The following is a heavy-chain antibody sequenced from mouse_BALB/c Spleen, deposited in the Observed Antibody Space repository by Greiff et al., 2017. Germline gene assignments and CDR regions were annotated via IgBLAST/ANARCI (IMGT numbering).Heavy chain of an antibody. D-gene: IGHD2-1*01. CDR3: ARWGGNYEAWFAY. Sequence: VMLVESGAELARPGASVKMSCKASGYTFTSYTMHWVKQRPGQGLEWIGYINPSSGYTNYNQKFKDKATLTADKSSSTAYMQLSSLTSEDSAVYYCARWGGNYEAWFAYWGQGTLVTVSA. CDR2: INPSSGYT. V-gene: IGHV1-4*01. J-gene: IGHJ3*01. CDR1: GYTFTSYT.